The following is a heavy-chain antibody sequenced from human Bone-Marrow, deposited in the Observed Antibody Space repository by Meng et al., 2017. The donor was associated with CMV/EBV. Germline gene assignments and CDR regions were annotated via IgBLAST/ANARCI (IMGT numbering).Heavy chain of an antibody. CDR3: ARRIDDRIVVVPGSYGMDV. Sequence: GESLKISCVASGFTFSSYAMSWVRQAPGKGLEWVSAISGSGGSTYYADSVKGRFTISRDNPKNTLYLQMNSLRAEDTAVYYCARRIDDRIVVVPGSYGMDVWGQGTTVTGSS. D-gene: IGHD2-2*01. CDR2: ISGSGGST. J-gene: IGHJ6*01. CDR1: GFTFSSYA. V-gene: IGHV3-23*01.